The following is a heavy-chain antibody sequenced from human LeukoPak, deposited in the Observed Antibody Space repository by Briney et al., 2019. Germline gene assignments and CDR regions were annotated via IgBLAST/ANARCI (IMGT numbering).Heavy chain of an antibody. V-gene: IGHV4-4*07. CDR3: ASSEIVATPYYFDY. Sequence: SETPSLTCTVSGGSINNYYWSWIRQPAGKGLEWIGRIYTRGSTNYNPSLKSRVTMSVDTSKNQFSLKLSSVTAADTAVYYCASSEIVATPYYFDYWGQGTLVTVSS. CDR1: GGSINNYY. J-gene: IGHJ4*02. D-gene: IGHD5-12*01. CDR2: IYTRGST.